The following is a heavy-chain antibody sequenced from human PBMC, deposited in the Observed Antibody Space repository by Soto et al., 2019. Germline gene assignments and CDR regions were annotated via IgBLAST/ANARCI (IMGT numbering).Heavy chain of an antibody. CDR1: GFTFPNYA. D-gene: IGHD6-25*01. CDR3: AKHLPSKKKQRLWADAFQI. V-gene: IGHV3-23*01. Sequence: VRLLESGGGLVQPGGSLRLSCFASGFTFPNYAMSWVRQAPGKGLEWVSVVTGRASSTYYADSVEGRFTISRDNSRNTLFLQMNSLGAEDTAVYYCAKHLPSKKKQRLWADAFQIWGQGTMLTVSS. J-gene: IGHJ3*02. CDR2: VTGRASST.